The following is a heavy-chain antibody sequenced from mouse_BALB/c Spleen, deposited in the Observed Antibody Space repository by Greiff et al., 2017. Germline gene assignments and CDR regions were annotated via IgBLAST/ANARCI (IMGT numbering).Heavy chain of an antibody. CDR2: ISCYNGVT. D-gene: IGHD2-2*01. CDR1: GYSFTGYY. Sequence: LVKTGASVKISCKASGYSFTGYYIHWVKQSHGKSLEWIGYISCYNGVTSYNQKFKGKATFTVDTSSSTAYMQFNSLTSEDSAVYYCARKRGYDWYFDVWGAGTTVTVSS. V-gene: IGHV1S34*01. J-gene: IGHJ1*01. CDR3: ARKRGYDWYFDV.